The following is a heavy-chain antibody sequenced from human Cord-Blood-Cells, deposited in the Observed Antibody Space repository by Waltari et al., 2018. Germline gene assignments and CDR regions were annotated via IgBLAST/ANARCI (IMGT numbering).Heavy chain of an antibody. CDR3: AKEPTGYSSSCSFDY. CDR2: KSYDGSNK. V-gene: IGHV3-30*18. Sequence: QAQLVESGGGVVQRGSSLRLSCAASGLTFRSYATHWVRPAPGKGLEWVAVKSYDGSNKYYVDSVKGRFTISRDNSKNTLYLQMNSLRAEDTAVYYCAKEPTGYSSSCSFDYWGQGTLVTVSS. D-gene: IGHD6-13*01. CDR1: GLTFRSYA. J-gene: IGHJ4*02.